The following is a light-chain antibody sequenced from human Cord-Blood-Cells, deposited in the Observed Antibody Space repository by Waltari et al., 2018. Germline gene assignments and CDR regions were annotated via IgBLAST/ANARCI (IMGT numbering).Light chain of an antibody. V-gene: IGLV2-14*01. Sequence: QSALTQPASVSGSPGQSITISYTGTSSDVGGYNYVSWYQQHPGKAPKLMIYDVSNRPSGFSKRFSGSKSGNTSSLTISGIQAEDEADYDCSSYTSSSTLVFGGGTKLTVL. CDR1: SSDVGGYNY. CDR3: SSYTSSSTLV. J-gene: IGLJ2*01. CDR2: DVS.